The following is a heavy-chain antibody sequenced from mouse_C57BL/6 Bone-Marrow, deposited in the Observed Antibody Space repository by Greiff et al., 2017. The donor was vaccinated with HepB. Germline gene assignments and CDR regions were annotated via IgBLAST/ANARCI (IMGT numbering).Heavy chain of an antibody. D-gene: IGHD1-2*01. CDR2: INPNYGTT. CDR1: GYSFTDYN. V-gene: IGHV1-39*01. J-gene: IGHJ4*01. Sequence: EVKLQESGPELVKPGASVKISCKASGYSFTDYNMNWVKQSNGKSLEWIGVINPNYGTTSYNQKFKGKATLTVDQSSSTAYMQLNSLTSEDSAVYYCARKREGRRGDYAMDYWGQGTSVTVSS. CDR3: ARKREGRRGDYAMDY.